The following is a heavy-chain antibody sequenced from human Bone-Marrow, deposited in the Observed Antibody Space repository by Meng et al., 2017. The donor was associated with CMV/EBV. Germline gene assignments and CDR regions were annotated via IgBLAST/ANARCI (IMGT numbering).Heavy chain of an antibody. J-gene: IGHJ3*01. Sequence: ASVKVSCKTSGYSFTDYYIHWVRQAPGQGLEWMGLINPNSGGTNYAQKFQGRVTMTRDTSISTAYMELSRLTYDDTSVYYCARDKLYPDAFDLWGQGTGVTVSS. CDR2: INPNSGGT. V-gene: IGHV1-2*02. CDR3: ARDKLYPDAFDL. CDR1: GYSFTDYY.